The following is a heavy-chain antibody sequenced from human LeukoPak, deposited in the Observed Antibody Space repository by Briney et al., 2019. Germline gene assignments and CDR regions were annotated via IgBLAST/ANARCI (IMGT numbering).Heavy chain of an antibody. D-gene: IGHD2-21*02. CDR3: ARTPGGRGYCGGDCFTFDY. V-gene: IGHV3-48*03. J-gene: IGHJ4*02. CDR1: GFTFSSYE. Sequence: GGSLRLSCAASGFTFSSYEMNWVRQAPGKELEWVSYISSSGSTIYYADSVKGRFTISRDNAKNSLYLQMNSLRAEDTAVYYCARTPGGRGYCGGDCFTFDYWGQGTLVTVSS. CDR2: ISSSGSTI.